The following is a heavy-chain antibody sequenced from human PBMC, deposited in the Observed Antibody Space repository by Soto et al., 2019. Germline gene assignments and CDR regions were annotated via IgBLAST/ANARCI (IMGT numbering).Heavy chain of an antibody. J-gene: IGHJ5*02. CDR2: IHDDGAT. CDR1: SGSISSNNW. Sequence: PSETLSLTCGVSSGSISSNNWWSWVRQPPGKGLEWIGEIHDDGATNYNPSLKGRVTISVDTSKNQFSLRMSFVTAADTAVYYCARGIIAAPGLNWFDPWGQGTLVTVSS. CDR3: ARGIIAAPGLNWFDP. V-gene: IGHV4-4*02. D-gene: IGHD6-13*01.